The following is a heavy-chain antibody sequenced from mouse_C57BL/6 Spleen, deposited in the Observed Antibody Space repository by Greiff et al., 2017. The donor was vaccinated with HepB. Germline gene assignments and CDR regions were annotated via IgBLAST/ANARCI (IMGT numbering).Heavy chain of an antibody. CDR3: ARDSNFGNAMDY. J-gene: IGHJ4*01. Sequence: VQLQQPGAELVMPGASVKLSCKASGYTFTSYWMNWVKQRPGQGLEWIGEIDPSDSYNNYNQKFKGKSTFTVDKSSSTAYMQLSSLTSEDSAVYYCARDSNFGNAMDYWGQGTSVTVSS. CDR1: GYTFTSYW. V-gene: IGHV1-69*01. D-gene: IGHD2-5*01. CDR2: IDPSDSYN.